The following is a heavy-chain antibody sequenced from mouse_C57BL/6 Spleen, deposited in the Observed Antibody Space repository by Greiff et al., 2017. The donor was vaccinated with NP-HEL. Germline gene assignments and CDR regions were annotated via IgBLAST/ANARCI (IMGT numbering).Heavy chain of an antibody. Sequence: VQLQQPGPELVKPWASVSMSCTASGYTFTSYWITWVKQRPGQGLAWLGDIYPGSGSTYYNEKFKSKATLTVDSSSSTANMQLSSLTSEDSAVYYGARVGVWLRSFDDWGQGTTLTVSS. CDR2: IYPGSGST. CDR1: GYTFTSYW. CDR3: ARVGVWLRSFDD. V-gene: IGHV1-55*01. D-gene: IGHD2-2*01. J-gene: IGHJ2*01.